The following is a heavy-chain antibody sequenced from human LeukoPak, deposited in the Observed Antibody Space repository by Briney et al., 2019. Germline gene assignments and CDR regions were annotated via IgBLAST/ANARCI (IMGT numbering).Heavy chain of an antibody. CDR2: IYHSGST. Sequence: SETLSLTCTVSGGSISSGGYYWSWIRQPPGKGLEWIGYIYHSGSTYYNPSLKSRVTISVDRSKNQFSLKLSSVTAADTAVYYCARSSYSSLIDYWGQGTLVTVSS. CDR1: GGSISSGGYY. D-gene: IGHD6-13*01. J-gene: IGHJ4*02. V-gene: IGHV4-30-2*01. CDR3: ARSSYSSLIDY.